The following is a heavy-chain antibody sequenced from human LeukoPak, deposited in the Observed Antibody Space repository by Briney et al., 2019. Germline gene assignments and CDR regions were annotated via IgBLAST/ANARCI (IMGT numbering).Heavy chain of an antibody. V-gene: IGHV3-23*01. J-gene: IGHJ3*02. D-gene: IGHD3-22*01. Sequence: GGSLRLSCAASGFTFSSYAMSWVRQAPGKGLEWVSTISGSGGSTYYADSVKGRFTISRDNSKNTLYLQMNSLRAEDTAVYYCARGYYDSSGYQRRGAFDIWGQGTMVTVSS. CDR3: ARGYYDSSGYQRRGAFDI. CDR1: GFTFSSYA. CDR2: ISGSGGST.